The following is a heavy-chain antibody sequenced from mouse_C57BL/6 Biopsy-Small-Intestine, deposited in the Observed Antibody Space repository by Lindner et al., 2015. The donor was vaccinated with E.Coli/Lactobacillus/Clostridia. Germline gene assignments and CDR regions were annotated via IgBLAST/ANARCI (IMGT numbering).Heavy chain of an antibody. Sequence: VQLQESGPELVKPGASVKMSCKASGYTFTDYNMNWVKQSNGKSLEWIGVINPNYGTTAYNQKFKDKATLTVDQSSRTAYMQLNSLTSEDSAVYYCARSSSTVGYYFDYWGQGTTLTVSS. D-gene: IGHD1-1*01. CDR3: ARSSSTVGYYFDY. J-gene: IGHJ2*01. V-gene: IGHV1-39*01. CDR1: GYTFTDYN. CDR2: INPNYGTT.